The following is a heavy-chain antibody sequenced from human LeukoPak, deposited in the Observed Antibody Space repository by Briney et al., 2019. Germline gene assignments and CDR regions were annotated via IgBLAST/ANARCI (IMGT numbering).Heavy chain of an antibody. D-gene: IGHD6-19*01. J-gene: IGHJ4*02. V-gene: IGHV3-23*01. CDR1: GFTFSNFA. CDR3: ARENDSGWSGPFDY. CDR2: ISGSGADT. Sequence: TGGSLRLSCTTSGFTFSNFAMSRVRQAPGEGLGWVSIISGSGADTFYTDSVKGRFTISRDNSKNTLYLQMNSLRAEDTAVYYCARENDSGWSGPFDYWGQGALVTVSS.